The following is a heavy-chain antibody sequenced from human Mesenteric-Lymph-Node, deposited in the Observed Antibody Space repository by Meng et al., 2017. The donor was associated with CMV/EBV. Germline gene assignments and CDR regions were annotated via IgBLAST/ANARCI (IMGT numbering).Heavy chain of an antibody. CDR1: GYTFISYG. J-gene: IGHJ6*02. Sequence: ASVKVSCKASGYTFISYGFSWVRQAPGQGLEWMGWISAYNGNTNYGQKLQGRVTMTTDTSTSTAYMELRSLRSDDTAGYYCARDPPGYCSSTSCYGLDVWGQGTTVTVSS. V-gene: IGHV1-18*01. CDR2: ISAYNGNT. CDR3: ARDPPGYCSSTSCYGLDV. D-gene: IGHD2-2*01.